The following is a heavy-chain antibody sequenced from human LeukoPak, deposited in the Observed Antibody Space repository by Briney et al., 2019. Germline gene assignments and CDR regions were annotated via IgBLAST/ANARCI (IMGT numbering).Heavy chain of an antibody. D-gene: IGHD6-13*01. Sequence: GGSLRLSCATSGFTFNDAWMSWVRQAPGKGLEWVGRIKSKIDGGATDYAAPVKDRFTISRDDSKNTLYLQMNSLKTEDTAVYFCTTIGPKAGTWIYWGQGTLVTVSS. CDR3: TTIGPKAGTWIY. J-gene: IGHJ4*02. V-gene: IGHV3-15*01. CDR2: IKSKIDGGAT. CDR1: GFTFNDAW.